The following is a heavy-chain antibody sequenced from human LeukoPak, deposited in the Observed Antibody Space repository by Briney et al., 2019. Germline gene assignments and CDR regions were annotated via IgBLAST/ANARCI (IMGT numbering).Heavy chain of an antibody. CDR1: GFTFSSYS. Sequence: PGGSLRLSCAASGFTFSSYSMNWVRQAPGKGLEWVSSISSSSSYIYYADSVKGRFTISRDNAKNSLYLQMNSLRAEDTAVYYCARPRPDTSGYFFDYWGQGTLVTVSS. V-gene: IGHV3-21*01. J-gene: IGHJ4*02. D-gene: IGHD3-22*01. CDR3: ARPRPDTSGYFFDY. CDR2: ISSSSSYI.